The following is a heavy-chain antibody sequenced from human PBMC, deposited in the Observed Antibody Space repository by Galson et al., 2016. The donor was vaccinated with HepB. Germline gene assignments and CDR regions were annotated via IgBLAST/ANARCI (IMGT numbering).Heavy chain of an antibody. CDR3: ARDIPSVRVSDI. Sequence: SLRLSCAVSGFTFSTYAMSWVRQAPGKGLEWVSLISGGGYNSTYYADSVKGRFTISRDNVRNSLFLQMNSLRAEDTAVYYCARDIPSVRVSDIWGQGTMVVVSS. CDR2: ISGGGYNST. D-gene: IGHD2-21*01. V-gene: IGHV3-23*01. J-gene: IGHJ3*02. CDR1: GFTFSTYA.